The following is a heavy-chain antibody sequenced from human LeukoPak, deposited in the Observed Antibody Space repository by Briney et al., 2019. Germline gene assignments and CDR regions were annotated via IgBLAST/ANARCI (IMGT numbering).Heavy chain of an antibody. J-gene: IGHJ6*02. V-gene: IGHV3-23*01. D-gene: IGHD6-13*01. CDR2: IDANGAGT. Sequence: ETLSLTCTVSGGSISPYYWTWVRQAPGKGLEWVSSIDANGAGTFYADSVKGRFSISRDNAKNTLGLQMHSLRAEDTAVYYCARERIAAAGKFYYYGMDVWGQGTTVTVSS. CDR3: ARERIAAAGKFYYYGMDV. CDR1: GGSISPYY.